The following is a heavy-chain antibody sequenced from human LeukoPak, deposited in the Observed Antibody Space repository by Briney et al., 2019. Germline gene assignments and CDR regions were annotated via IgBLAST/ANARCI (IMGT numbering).Heavy chain of an antibody. CDR1: GGSIRRYY. CDR2: IYYSGIT. V-gene: IGHV4-59*01. J-gene: IGHJ2*01. Sequence: SETLSLTCTGSGGSIRRYYWSLIRQPPGKGLEGIGYIYYSGITNYNPSLKSRVTISVDTSKNQFSLKLSSVTAADTAVYYCATYSSGSYYWSFDLWGRGTLVTVSS. D-gene: IGHD3-22*01. CDR3: ATYSSGSYYWSFDL.